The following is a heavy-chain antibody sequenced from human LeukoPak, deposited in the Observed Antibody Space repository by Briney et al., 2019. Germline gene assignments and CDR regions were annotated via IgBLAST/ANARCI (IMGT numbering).Heavy chain of an antibody. CDR2: IYYSGST. J-gene: IGHJ5*02. CDR1: GGSISSSSYY. Sequence: SETLSLTCTVSGGSISSSSYYWGWIRQPPGKGLEWIGSIYYSGSTHYNPSLKSRVTISVDTSKNQFSLKLSSVTAADTAVYYCARDGDTAAAGPNWFDPWGQGSLVTVSS. CDR3: ARDGDTAAAGPNWFDP. D-gene: IGHD6-13*01. V-gene: IGHV4-39*07.